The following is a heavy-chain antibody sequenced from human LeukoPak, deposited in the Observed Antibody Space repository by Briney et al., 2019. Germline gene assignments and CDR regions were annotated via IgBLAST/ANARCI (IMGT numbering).Heavy chain of an antibody. CDR3: ARAPLGYCSSTSCYGNWFDP. J-gene: IGHJ5*02. Sequence: SETLSLTCTVSGGSISSGSYYWSWIRQPGGKGLEWIGRIYTSGSTNYNPSLKSRVTISVDTSKNQFSLKLSSVTAADTAVYYCARAPLGYCSSTSCYGNWFDPWGQGTLVTVSS. CDR2: IYTSGST. V-gene: IGHV4-61*02. D-gene: IGHD2-2*01. CDR1: GGSISSGSYY.